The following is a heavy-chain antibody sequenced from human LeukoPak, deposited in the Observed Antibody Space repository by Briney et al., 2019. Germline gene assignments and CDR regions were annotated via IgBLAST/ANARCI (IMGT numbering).Heavy chain of an antibody. V-gene: IGHV3-7*01. CDR2: TNPDGSIK. Sequence: GGSLRLPCAASGFIFRGYWMRGVRQAPARALECVANTNPDGSIKYYADSVNDRFTIPRDNAKNSLYLQMNSLRAEDTAVYYCVSGFLQWLYWGQGTLVTVSS. CDR3: VSGFLQWLY. CDR1: GFIFRGYW. J-gene: IGHJ4*02. D-gene: IGHD3-3*01.